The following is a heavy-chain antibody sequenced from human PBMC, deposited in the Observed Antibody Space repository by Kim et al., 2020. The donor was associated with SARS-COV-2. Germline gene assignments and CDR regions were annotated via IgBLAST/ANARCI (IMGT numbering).Heavy chain of an antibody. D-gene: IGHD1-26*01. CDR1: GFTISSTY. V-gene: IGHV3-53*01. Sequence: GGSLRLSCAASGFTISSTYMTWVRQAPGKGPEWVSIIYVGGSTHYADAVKGRFTFSSDDSKNTLYLQMNRLRAEDTAFYYCARGGNRGSRYAPWYFDYWG. J-gene: IGHJ4*01. CDR3: ARGGNRGSRYAPWYFDY. CDR2: IYVGGST.